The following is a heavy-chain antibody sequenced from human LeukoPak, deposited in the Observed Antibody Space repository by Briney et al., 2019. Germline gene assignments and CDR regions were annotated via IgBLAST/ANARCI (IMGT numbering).Heavy chain of an antibody. J-gene: IGHJ4*02. CDR3: ARAETLAAIYFDF. CDR1: GGSISPYY. CDR2: VFYSGVT. D-gene: IGHD6-25*01. V-gene: IGHV4-59*01. Sequence: SETLSLTCSVSGGSISPYYWSWIRQPPGKGLEWIGYVFYSGVTTYNPSLKSRVSISLDSPKNQFFLRLTSVTAADTAMYYCARAETLAAIYFDFWGQGRLVTVSS.